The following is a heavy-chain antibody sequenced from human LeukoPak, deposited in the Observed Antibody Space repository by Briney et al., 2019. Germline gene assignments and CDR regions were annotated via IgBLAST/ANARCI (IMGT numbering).Heavy chain of an antibody. D-gene: IGHD1-26*01. CDR3: AKGNGGSYLARGYYFDY. Sequence: GGSLRLSCAPSVFTVRSNYMSWVRQAPGRGLERVSVIYRGGRRYYAVCVKGRFTISRDNSKNTLYLQMNSLRAEDTAVYYCAKGNGGSYLARGYYFDYWGQGTLVTVSS. CDR2: IYRGGRR. V-gene: IGHV3-53*01. J-gene: IGHJ4*02. CDR1: VFTVRSNY.